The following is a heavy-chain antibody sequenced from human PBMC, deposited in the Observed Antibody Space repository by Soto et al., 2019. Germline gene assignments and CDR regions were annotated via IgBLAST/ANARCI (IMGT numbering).Heavy chain of an antibody. V-gene: IGHV1-8*02. CDR2: MSPDSGNT. CDR3: EATTGY. CDR1: GYTFTDYD. Sequence: QVQVVQSRAEVKKPGASVRVSCKTSGYTFTDYDINWVRQAAGQGLEYMGWMSPDSGNTGYSQQFQGRVTMTSNTSTSTAYMELSSLTSEDTAVYYCEATTGYWGQGTMVTVSS. J-gene: IGHJ4*02. D-gene: IGHD1-1*01.